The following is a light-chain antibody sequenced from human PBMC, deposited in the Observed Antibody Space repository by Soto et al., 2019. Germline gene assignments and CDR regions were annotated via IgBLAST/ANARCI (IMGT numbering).Light chain of an antibody. CDR3: SSYTSGSTYV. CDR1: SSDVGGYRY. V-gene: IGLV2-14*01. CDR2: EVS. Sequence: QSALTQPAPVSGSPGQSLTISCTGTSSDVGGYRYVSWYQQHPGKAPKLMIYEVSNRPSGVSNRFSGSKSGNTASLTISGLQAEAEADYYCSSYTSGSTYVFGSGTKVTV. J-gene: IGLJ1*01.